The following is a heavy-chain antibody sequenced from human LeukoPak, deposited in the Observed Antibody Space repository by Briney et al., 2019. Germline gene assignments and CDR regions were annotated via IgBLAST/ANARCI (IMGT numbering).Heavy chain of an antibody. J-gene: IGHJ4*02. Sequence: PGRSLRLSCAASGFTFSSYGMHWVRQAPGKGLEWVAAISYDGNNENYEDSVKGRFTISRDNSKNTLYLQMNSLGPEDTALYYCAKDRALILFPTYFDSWGQGTLVTVSS. CDR3: AKDRALILFPTYFDS. CDR2: ISYDGNNE. D-gene: IGHD2/OR15-2a*01. CDR1: GFTFSSYG. V-gene: IGHV3-30*18.